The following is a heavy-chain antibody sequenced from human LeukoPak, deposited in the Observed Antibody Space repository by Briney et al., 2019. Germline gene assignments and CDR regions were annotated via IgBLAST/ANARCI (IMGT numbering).Heavy chain of an antibody. CDR3: AKARPLLFDY. Sequence: GGSLRLSCALSGFPFSSYTMGCVCQAPGKGLEWVSAISGSGGSTYYADSVKGRLTISRDKSKNTLYLQMSSLRAEDTAVFYCAKARPLLFDYWGQGTLVTVSS. V-gene: IGHV3-23*01. D-gene: IGHD2-15*01. CDR1: GFPFSSYT. J-gene: IGHJ4*02. CDR2: ISGSGGST.